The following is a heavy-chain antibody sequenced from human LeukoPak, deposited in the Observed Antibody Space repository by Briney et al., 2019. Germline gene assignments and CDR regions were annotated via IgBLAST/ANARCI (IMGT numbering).Heavy chain of an antibody. D-gene: IGHD3-22*01. CDR2: ISYDGSNK. Sequence: PGGSLTLSCAASGFTFSSHWMYWVRQAPGKGLEWVAVISYDGSNKYYADSVKGRFTISRDNSKNTLYLQMNSLRAEDTAVYYCAREVTMIVVVTVYYFDYWGQGTLGTVSS. CDR1: GFTFSSHW. CDR3: AREVTMIVVVTVYYFDY. V-gene: IGHV3-30*03. J-gene: IGHJ4*02.